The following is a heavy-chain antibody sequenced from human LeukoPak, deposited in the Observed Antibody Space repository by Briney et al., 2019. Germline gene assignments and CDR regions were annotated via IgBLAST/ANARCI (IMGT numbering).Heavy chain of an antibody. D-gene: IGHD3/OR15-3a*01. J-gene: IGHJ4*02. V-gene: IGHV3-33*01. CDR2: IWYDGSNK. Sequence: GGSLRLSCAASGFTFSSYGMHWVRQAPGKGLEWVAVIWYDGSNKYYADSVKGRFTISRDNSKNTLYLQMNSLRDEDTAVYYCARAFGLTDYWGQGTLVTVSS. CDR1: GFTFSSYG. CDR3: ARAFGLTDY.